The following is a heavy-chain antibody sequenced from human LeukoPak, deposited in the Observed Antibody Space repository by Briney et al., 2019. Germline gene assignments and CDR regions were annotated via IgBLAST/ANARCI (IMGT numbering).Heavy chain of an antibody. D-gene: IGHD3-9*01. CDR2: INPSGGST. Sequence: ASVKVSCKASGYTFTSYYMHWVRQAPGQGLEWMGIINPSGGSTSYAQKFQGRVTMTRDTSTSTVYMELSSLRFEDTAVYYCARGVLRYFDWLFDSSPNYYFDYWGQGTLVTVSS. J-gene: IGHJ4*02. CDR1: GYTFTSYY. CDR3: ARGVLRYFDWLFDSSPNYYFDY. V-gene: IGHV1-46*01.